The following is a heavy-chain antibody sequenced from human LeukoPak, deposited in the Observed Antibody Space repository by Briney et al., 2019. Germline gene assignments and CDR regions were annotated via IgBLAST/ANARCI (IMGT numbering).Heavy chain of an antibody. CDR1: GFTFSSYA. J-gene: IGHJ5*02. Sequence: GGSLRLSCAASGFTFSSYAMNWVRQAPGRGLEWISGISNSGTSTYYADSVKGRFTISRDNSKNSLDLKMNSLRAEDTAKYCCVRGGWSTWFDPWGQGTLVTVSS. V-gene: IGHV3-23*01. D-gene: IGHD3-3*01. CDR2: ISNSGTST. CDR3: VRGGWSTWFDP.